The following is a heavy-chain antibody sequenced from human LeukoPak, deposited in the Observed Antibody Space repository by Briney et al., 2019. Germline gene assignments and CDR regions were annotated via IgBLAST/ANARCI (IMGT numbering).Heavy chain of an antibody. V-gene: IGHV3-53*01. D-gene: IGHD1-26*01. Sequence: GGSLRLSCAASGFTVSSNYMNWVRQAPGKGLEWVSVIYSGGSIYHADSVKGRFTISRDNSKNTLYLQMDSLRAEDTAVYYCARDSVGAGYFDYWGQGTLVTVSS. J-gene: IGHJ4*02. CDR1: GFTVSSNY. CDR3: ARDSVGAGYFDY. CDR2: IYSGGSI.